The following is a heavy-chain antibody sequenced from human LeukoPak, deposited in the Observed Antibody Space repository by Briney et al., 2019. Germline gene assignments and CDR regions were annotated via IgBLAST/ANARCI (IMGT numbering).Heavy chain of an antibody. CDR1: GXTFSSYD. D-gene: IGHD6-19*01. CDR2: IGTAGDT. V-gene: IGHV3-13*04. CDR3: ATAGYSNGWYSFDF. J-gene: IGHJ4*02. Sequence: GGSLRLSCAASGXTFSSYDLHWVRQATGMGLEWVSAIGTAGDTYYPGSVKGRFTISRENAKNSSYLQMNSLRAGDTAVYYCATAGYSNGWYSFDFWGQGTLVTVSS.